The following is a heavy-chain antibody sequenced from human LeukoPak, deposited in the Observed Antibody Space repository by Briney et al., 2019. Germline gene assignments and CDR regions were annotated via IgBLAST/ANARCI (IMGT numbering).Heavy chain of an antibody. J-gene: IGHJ4*02. CDR3: ARSYSSGDFREPQSRYDY. V-gene: IGHV3-21*01. CDR2: ISSSSSYI. D-gene: IGHD2-21*02. CDR1: GFTFSNYA. Sequence: PGGSLRLSCEASGFTFSNYAMSWVRQAPGKGLEWVSSISSSSSYIYYADSVKGRFTISRDNAKNSLYLQMNSLRAEDTAVYYCARSYSSGDFREPQSRYDYWGQGTLVTVSS.